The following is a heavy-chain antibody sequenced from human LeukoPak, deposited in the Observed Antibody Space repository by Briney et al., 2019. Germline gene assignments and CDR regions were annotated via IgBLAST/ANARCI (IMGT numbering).Heavy chain of an antibody. CDR1: GGSISDYY. V-gene: IGHV4-59*08. Sequence: SETLSLTCTVSGGSISDYYWTWIRQSPGMGLEWIGYMDYSGSTAYNPSLKSRVTISIDTSKKQFSLELSSVTAADTAIYFCARRKRGSGGPFDYWGQGTLVTVSS. J-gene: IGHJ4*02. D-gene: IGHD6-19*01. CDR2: MDYSGST. CDR3: ARRKRGSGGPFDY.